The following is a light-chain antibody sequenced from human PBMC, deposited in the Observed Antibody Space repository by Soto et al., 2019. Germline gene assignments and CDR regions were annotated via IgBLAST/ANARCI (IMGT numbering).Light chain of an antibody. V-gene: IGKV3-15*01. J-gene: IGKJ1*01. CDR3: QQYNNWPGT. Sequence: EIVLTQSPGTLSVSPGERATLSCRASQSVSSKLGWYQQKPGQAPRLLFYGASTGATGIPARFSGSGSETELTLSIIRLQSQDFVVYYCQQYNNWPGTFGQGTKVQIK. CDR2: GAS. CDR1: QSVSSK.